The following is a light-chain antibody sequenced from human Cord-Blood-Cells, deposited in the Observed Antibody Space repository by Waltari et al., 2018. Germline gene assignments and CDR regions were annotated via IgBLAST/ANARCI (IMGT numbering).Light chain of an antibody. CDR1: QSVSSSY. J-gene: IGKJ1*01. V-gene: IGKV3-20*01. CDR3: QQYGSSPRT. CDR2: GAS. Sequence: GERATLSCRASQSVSSSYLAWYQQNPGQAPRLLIYGASSRATGIPDRFSGSGSGTDFTLTISRLEPEDFAVYYCQQYGSSPRTFGQGTKVEIK.